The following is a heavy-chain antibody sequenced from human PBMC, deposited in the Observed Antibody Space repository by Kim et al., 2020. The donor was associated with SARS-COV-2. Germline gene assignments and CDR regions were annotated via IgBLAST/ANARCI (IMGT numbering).Heavy chain of an antibody. V-gene: IGHV4-39*01. CDR2: TYDSGNT. J-gene: IGHJ6*02. CDR3: ASHQRYSGGWYVAFYYYCMDV. D-gene: IGHD6-19*01. Sequence: SETLSLTCTVSGGSLSSSSYYWGWIRQPPGKGLEWIVTTYDSGNTYYNPSHKSRVTISVDTSKNQFSLKMGSVAAADTAVYCCASHQRYSGGWYVAFYYYCMDVWGQGTTVTVSS. CDR1: GGSLSSSSYY.